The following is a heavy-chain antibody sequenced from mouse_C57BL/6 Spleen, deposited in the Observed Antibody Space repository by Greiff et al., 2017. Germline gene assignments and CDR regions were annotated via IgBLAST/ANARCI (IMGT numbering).Heavy chain of an antibody. J-gene: IGHJ4*01. CDR3: ARGDGYYPQYYYAMDY. CDR2: IYPGSGNT. V-gene: IGHV1-76*01. Sequence: QVQLQQSGAELVRPGASVKLSCKASGYTFTDYYINWVKQRPGQGLEWIARIYPGSGNTYYNEKFKGKATLTAEKSSSTAYMQLSSLTSEDSAVYFCARGDGYYPQYYYAMDYWGQGTSVTVSS. CDR1: GYTFTDYY. D-gene: IGHD2-3*01.